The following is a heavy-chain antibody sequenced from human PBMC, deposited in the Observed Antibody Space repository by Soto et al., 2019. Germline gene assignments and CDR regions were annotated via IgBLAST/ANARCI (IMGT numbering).Heavy chain of an antibody. CDR1: GGSISRGDYH. Sequence: PSETLSLTCTVSGGSISRGDYHWGWIRPAPRKGLEWIGYIYYSGSTTYNPSLKSRVTISVDTSKNQFSLKLSSVTAADTAVYYCARDQGYSGSDRAAFDIWGQGTMVTVSS. CDR3: ARDQGYSGSDRAAFDI. J-gene: IGHJ3*02. D-gene: IGHD1-26*01. V-gene: IGHV4-30-4*01. CDR2: IYYSGST.